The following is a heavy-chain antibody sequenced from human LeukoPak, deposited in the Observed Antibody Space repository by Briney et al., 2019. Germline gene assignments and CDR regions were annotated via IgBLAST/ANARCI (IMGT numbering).Heavy chain of an antibody. CDR3: VRDSSSRGYFDY. D-gene: IGHD3-10*01. Sequence: SETLSLTCTVSGGSISSYYWSWIRQPPGKGLEWIGNIYYSGSTNYNPSLKSRVTISVDTSKNQFSLKLSSVTAADTAVYYCVRDSSSRGYFDYWGQGALVTDSS. CDR2: IYYSGST. J-gene: IGHJ4*02. V-gene: IGHV4-59*01. CDR1: GGSISSYY.